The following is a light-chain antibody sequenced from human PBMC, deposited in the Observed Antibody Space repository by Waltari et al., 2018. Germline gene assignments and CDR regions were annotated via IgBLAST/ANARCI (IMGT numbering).Light chain of an antibody. V-gene: IGLV2-23*01. CDR1: TRDVWSHNL. CDR2: YGS. Sequence: QSALTQTPSVSRFPGQSITISCTGTTRDVWSHNLVSWYQQYPAKTPKLIIYYGSTRPSGVSNRLSGSKSCNTASLTISCLQADDEADYYCCSYSDSSTLVFGGGTKLTVL. CDR3: CSYSDSSTLV. J-gene: IGLJ3*02.